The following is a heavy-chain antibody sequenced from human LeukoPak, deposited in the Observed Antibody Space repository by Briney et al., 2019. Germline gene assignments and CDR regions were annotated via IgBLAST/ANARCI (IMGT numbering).Heavy chain of an antibody. CDR1: RFTLSSNY. Sequence: GGSLRLSCPSSRFTLSSNYMSWVRQAPGKGLEGISVIYSGGSTHYADSVKGRFTISRDNSKNTLYLQMNSLRAEDTAVYYCARLVGGSAYYFDYWGQGTLVTVSS. V-gene: IGHV3-53*01. D-gene: IGHD2-15*01. CDR3: ARLVGGSAYYFDY. CDR2: IYSGGST. J-gene: IGHJ4*02.